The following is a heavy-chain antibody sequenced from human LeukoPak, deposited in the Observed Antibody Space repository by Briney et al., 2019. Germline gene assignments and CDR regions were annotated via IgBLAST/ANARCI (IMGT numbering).Heavy chain of an antibody. CDR3: ARPAAAIPPY. CDR2: ITATSSYI. CDR1: GFTFSSYG. D-gene: IGHD6-13*01. Sequence: GGSLRLSCAVSGFTFSSYGMNWVRRAPGKGLEWVSSITATSSYIYYADSVRGRFTISRDNAKISLYLQMNRLRAEDTAVYYCARPAAAIPPYWGQGTLVTVSS. V-gene: IGHV3-21*01. J-gene: IGHJ4*02.